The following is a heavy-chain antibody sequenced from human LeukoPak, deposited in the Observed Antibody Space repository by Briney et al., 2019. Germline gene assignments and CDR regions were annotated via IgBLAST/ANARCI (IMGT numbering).Heavy chain of an antibody. CDR1: GDSVSINSAA. J-gene: IGHJ6*04. CDR2: TYYRSKWYN. V-gene: IGHV6-1*01. Sequence: SPTLSLTFAISGDSVSINSAAWNWVRQSPSRGLEWLGSTYYRSKWYNDYAVSVKSRITINPDTSKNQFSLQLNSVTPEDTAVYYCARDSDIVVVKEGYYYGMDVWGKGTTVTVSS. D-gene: IGHD2-2*01. CDR3: ARDSDIVVVKEGYYYGMDV.